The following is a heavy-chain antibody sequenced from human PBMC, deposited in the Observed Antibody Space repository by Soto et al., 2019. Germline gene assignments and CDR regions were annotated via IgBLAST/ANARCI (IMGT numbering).Heavy chain of an antibody. CDR1: GYTFTGYY. CDR3: ALDILTGYYALDI. J-gene: IGHJ3*02. V-gene: IGHV1-2*04. Sequence: ASVKVSCKASGYTFTGYYMHWVRQAPGQGLEWMGWIDPNSGGTNYAQKFQGWVTMTRDTSISTAYMELSRLRSDDTAVYYCALDILTGYYALDIWGQGTMVTVSS. CDR2: IDPNSGGT. D-gene: IGHD3-9*01.